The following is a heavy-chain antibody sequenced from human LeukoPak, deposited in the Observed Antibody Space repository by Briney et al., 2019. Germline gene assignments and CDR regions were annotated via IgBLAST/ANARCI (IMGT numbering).Heavy chain of an antibody. CDR2: IYTSGST. Sequence: PSETLSLTCTVSGGSISSYYWSWIRQPAGKGLEWIGRIYTSGSTNYNPSLKSRVTMSVDTSKNQFSLKLSSVTAADTAVYYCARRVVVVTANDKSDVFDIWGQGTVVTVSS. CDR1: GGSISSYY. D-gene: IGHD2-15*01. CDR3: ARRVVVVTANDKSDVFDI. V-gene: IGHV4-4*07. J-gene: IGHJ3*02.